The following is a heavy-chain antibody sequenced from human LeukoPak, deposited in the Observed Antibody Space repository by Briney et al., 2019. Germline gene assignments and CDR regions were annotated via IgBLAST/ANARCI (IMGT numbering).Heavy chain of an antibody. J-gene: IGHJ4*02. Sequence: GSLRLSCAASGFTFSSYAMHWVRQAPGKGLEWVAVISYDGSNKYYADSVKGRFTISRDNSKNTLYLQMNSLRAEDTAVYYCAKSLGYYFDYWGQGTLVTVSS. V-gene: IGHV3-30-3*02. CDR1: GFTFSSYA. D-gene: IGHD3-16*01. CDR2: ISYDGSNK. CDR3: AKSLGYYFDY.